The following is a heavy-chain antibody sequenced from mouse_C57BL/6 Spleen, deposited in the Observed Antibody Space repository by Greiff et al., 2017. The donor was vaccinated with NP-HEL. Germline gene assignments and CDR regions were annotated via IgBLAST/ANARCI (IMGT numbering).Heavy chain of an antibody. D-gene: IGHD2-4*01. Sequence: QVQLQQPGAELVMPGASVKLSCKASGYTFTSYWMHWVKQRPGQGLEWIGEIDPSDSYTNYNQKFKGKSTLTVDKSSSTAYMQLSSLTSEDSAVYYCARRGKIYYDYDDYAMDYWGQGTSVTVSS. J-gene: IGHJ4*01. CDR2: IDPSDSYT. CDR3: ARRGKIYYDYDDYAMDY. CDR1: GYTFTSYW. V-gene: IGHV1-69*01.